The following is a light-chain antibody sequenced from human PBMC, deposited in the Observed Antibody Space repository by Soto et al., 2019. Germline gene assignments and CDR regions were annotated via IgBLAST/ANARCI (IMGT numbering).Light chain of an antibody. Sequence: QSALTQPASFSGSPGQSITISCTGTSSDIGGYEYVSWYQQQPGKAPKRIIYDVSDRPSGVSNRFSGSKSGNTASLAISGLQAEDEADYYCNSYTSSNPLGVFGTGTKVTVL. CDR1: SSDIGGYEY. CDR3: NSYTSSNPLGV. V-gene: IGLV2-14*03. CDR2: DVS. J-gene: IGLJ1*01.